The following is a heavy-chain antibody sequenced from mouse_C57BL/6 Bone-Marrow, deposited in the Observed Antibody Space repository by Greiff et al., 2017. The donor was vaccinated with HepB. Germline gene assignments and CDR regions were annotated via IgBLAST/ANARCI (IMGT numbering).Heavy chain of an antibody. CDR2: IYPGDGDT. CDR1: GYAFSSSW. CDR3: ARRVVYYYGSSYWYFDV. D-gene: IGHD1-1*01. Sequence: QVQLKQSGPELVKPGASVKISCKASGYAFSSSWMNWVKQRPGKGLEWIGRIYPGDGDTNYNGKFKGKATLTADKSSSTAYMQLSSLTSEDSAVYFCARRVVYYYGSSYWYFDVWGTGTTVTVSS. V-gene: IGHV1-82*01. J-gene: IGHJ1*03.